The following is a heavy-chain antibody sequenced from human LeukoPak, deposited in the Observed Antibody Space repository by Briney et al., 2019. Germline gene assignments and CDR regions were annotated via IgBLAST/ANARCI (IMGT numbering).Heavy chain of an antibody. J-gene: IGHJ5*02. Sequence: GASVKVSCKASGYTFTSYAISWVRQAPGQGLEWMGGIIPIFGTANYAQKFQGRVTITADESTSTAYMELSSQRSEDTAVYYCAREVLVCNWFDPWGQGTLVTVSS. D-gene: IGHD3-10*02. CDR1: GYTFTSYA. V-gene: IGHV1-69*13. CDR3: AREVLVCNWFDP. CDR2: IIPIFGTA.